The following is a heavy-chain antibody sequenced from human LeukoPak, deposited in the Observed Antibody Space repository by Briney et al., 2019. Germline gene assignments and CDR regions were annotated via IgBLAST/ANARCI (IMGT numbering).Heavy chain of an antibody. D-gene: IGHD6-13*01. CDR1: GFTFSSYG. CDR2: IRYDGSNK. CDR3: AKDPGSNWYAGHWFDP. V-gene: IGHV3-30*02. J-gene: IGHJ5*02. Sequence: GGSLRLSCAASGFTFSSYGMHWVRQAPGKGLEWVAFIRYDGSNKYYADSVKGRFTISRDNSKNTLYLQMNSLRTEDTAVYYCAKDPGSNWYAGHWFDPWGQGTLVTVSS.